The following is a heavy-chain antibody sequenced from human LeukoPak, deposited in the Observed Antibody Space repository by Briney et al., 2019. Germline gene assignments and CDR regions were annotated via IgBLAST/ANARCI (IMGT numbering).Heavy chain of an antibody. CDR3: AKGGATSASASDY. D-gene: IGHD1-26*01. CDR2: ISDSGIST. J-gene: IGHJ4*02. V-gene: IGHV3-23*01. CDR1: GFTFSSYA. Sequence: PWWSLTLSCAGSGFTFSSYAMGWVRPAPGKGLDWVSSISDSGISTYYPDSVKGRFTISRDNSKNTLYLQMNSLRADDTAVYFCAKGGATSASASDYWGRGTLVTVSS.